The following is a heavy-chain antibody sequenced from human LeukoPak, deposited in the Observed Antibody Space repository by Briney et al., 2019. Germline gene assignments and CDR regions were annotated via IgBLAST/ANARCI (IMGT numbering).Heavy chain of an antibody. J-gene: IGHJ6*02. CDR1: GFTFSSYA. Sequence: GGSLRLSCAASGFTFSSYAMSWVRQAPARGLEWVSSLRGDGETFYGDSVKGRFTLSRDESRNTVYLQMNNLRAEDTAVYYCAIRKQQVVPPRAYPYYYGMDVWGQGTTVTVSS. V-gene: IGHV3-23*01. CDR3: AIRKQQVVPPRAYPYYYGMDV. CDR2: LRGDGET. D-gene: IGHD6-13*01.